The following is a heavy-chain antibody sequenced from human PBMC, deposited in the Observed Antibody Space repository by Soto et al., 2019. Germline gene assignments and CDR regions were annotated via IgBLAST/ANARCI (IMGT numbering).Heavy chain of an antibody. V-gene: IGHV3-48*01. J-gene: IGHJ3*02. Sequence: EVQLVESGGGLVQPGGSLRLSCAASGFTFSSYSMNWVRQAPGKGLEWVSYISSSSSTIYYADSVKGRFTISRGNAKNSLYLQMNSLRAEDTAVYYCARKAAAAGGAFDIWGQGTMVTVSS. D-gene: IGHD6-13*01. CDR3: ARKAAAAGGAFDI. CDR2: ISSSSSTI. CDR1: GFTFSSYS.